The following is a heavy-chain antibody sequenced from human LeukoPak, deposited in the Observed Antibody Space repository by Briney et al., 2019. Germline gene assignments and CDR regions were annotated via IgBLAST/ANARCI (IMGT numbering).Heavy chain of an antibody. CDR3: ARDRRFLEWLLPLDY. J-gene: IGHJ4*02. V-gene: IGHV1-2*02. CDR1: GYTFTGYY. D-gene: IGHD3-3*01. Sequence: GASVKVSCKASGYTFTGYYMHWVRQAPGQGLEWMGWINPNSGGTNYAQKFRGRVTMTRDTSISTAYMELSRLRSDDTAVYYCARDRRFLEWLLPLDYWGQGTLVTVSS. CDR2: INPNSGGT.